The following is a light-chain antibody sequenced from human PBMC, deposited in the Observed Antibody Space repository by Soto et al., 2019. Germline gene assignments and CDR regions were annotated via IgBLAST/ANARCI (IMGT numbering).Light chain of an antibody. CDR3: FSYITSHTPQII. J-gene: IGLJ1*01. V-gene: IGLV2-14*01. Sequence: QSALTQPASVSGSPGQSITISCTGTSSDVGGYNYVSWYQQQPGKAPKFMIYDVSNRPSGVSNRFSGSKSGNTASLTISGLQAEDEADCYCFSYITSHTPQIILGTGTK. CDR2: DVS. CDR1: SSDVGGYNY.